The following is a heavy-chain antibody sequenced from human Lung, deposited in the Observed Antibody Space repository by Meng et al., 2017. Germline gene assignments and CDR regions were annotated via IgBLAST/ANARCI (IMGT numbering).Heavy chain of an antibody. D-gene: IGHD4-11*01. J-gene: IGHJ4*02. Sequence: QALLQQGGAGLLKPSETLSLTCVVSGGSFSDYYWSWIRQPPGKGLEWIEEINHSGSTNYNPSLESRATISVDTSQNNLSLKLSSVTAADSAVYYCARGPTTMAHDFDYWGQGTLVTVSS. CDR3: ARGPTTMAHDFDY. CDR2: INHSGST. V-gene: IGHV4-34*01. CDR1: GGSFSDYY.